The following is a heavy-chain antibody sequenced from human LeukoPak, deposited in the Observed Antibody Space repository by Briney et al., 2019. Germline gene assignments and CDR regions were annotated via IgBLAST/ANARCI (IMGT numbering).Heavy chain of an antibody. CDR3: ARLVRFTMVRGAHFDY. Sequence: SETLSLTCTVSGRPISSSSYFWRWSRQPPGKGLEWIGSIYYSGSTYYNPPLKNRVTISVDTSKIQFSLKLSSVTAAHTAVYYCARLVRFTMVRGAHFDYWGQGALVTASS. CDR2: IYYSGST. CDR1: GRPISSSSYF. V-gene: IGHV4-39*01. D-gene: IGHD3-10*01. J-gene: IGHJ4*02.